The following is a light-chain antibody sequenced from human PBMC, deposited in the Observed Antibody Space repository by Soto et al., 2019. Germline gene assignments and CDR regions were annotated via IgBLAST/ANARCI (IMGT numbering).Light chain of an antibody. CDR1: QSVLYSSNNKNY. V-gene: IGKV4-1*01. Sequence: DIVMTQSPDSLAVSLGERTTINCRSSQSVLYSSNNKNYLSWYQQKPGQPPKLLISWASTRGSGVPDRFRGSGSGTDFPLTISSLQAEDVAVYYCQQHYSAPFTFGPGTKVDIK. J-gene: IGKJ3*01. CDR3: QQHYSAPFT. CDR2: WAS.